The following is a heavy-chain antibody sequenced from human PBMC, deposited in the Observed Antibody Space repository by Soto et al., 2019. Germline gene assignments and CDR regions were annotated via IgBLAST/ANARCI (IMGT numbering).Heavy chain of an antibody. V-gene: IGHV1-69*06. D-gene: IGHD6-19*01. CDR1: GGTFSSYA. CDR2: IIPIFGTA. CDR3: ATSRISISVAGETEYCFDY. J-gene: IGHJ4*02. Sequence: SVKVSCKASGGTFSSYAISWVRQAPGQGLEWMGGIIPIFGTANYAQKFQGRVTITADKSTSTAYMELSRLRSDDTAVYYCATSRISISVAGETEYCFDYWGQGTLVTVSS.